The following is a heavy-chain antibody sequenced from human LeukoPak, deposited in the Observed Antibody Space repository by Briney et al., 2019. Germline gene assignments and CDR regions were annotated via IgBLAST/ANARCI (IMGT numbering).Heavy chain of an antibody. CDR3: ARDPEWELRSNAFDI. D-gene: IGHD1-26*01. Sequence: ASVKVSCKACGYTFTSYYMHWVRQAPGQGLEWMGIINPSGGSTSYAQKFQGRVTMTRDTSTSTVYMELSSLRSEDTAVYYCARDPEWELRSNAFDIWGQGTMVTVSA. CDR1: GYTFTSYY. J-gene: IGHJ3*02. V-gene: IGHV1-46*01. CDR2: INPSGGST.